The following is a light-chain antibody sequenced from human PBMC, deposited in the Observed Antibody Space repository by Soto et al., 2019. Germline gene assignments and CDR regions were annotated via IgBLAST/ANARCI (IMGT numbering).Light chain of an antibody. CDR3: QQYRDSPLT. CDR2: GES. J-gene: IGKJ4*01. V-gene: IGKV3-20*01. Sequence: EIVLTQSPGTLSLSPGERATLSCRASQSVSSSYLAWYQQKPGQAPRLLIYGESSRTTGIPDRSSGSGSGTDFTLTISRLEPEDFAGYYCQQYRDSPLTFSGGTKVEIK. CDR1: QSVSSSY.